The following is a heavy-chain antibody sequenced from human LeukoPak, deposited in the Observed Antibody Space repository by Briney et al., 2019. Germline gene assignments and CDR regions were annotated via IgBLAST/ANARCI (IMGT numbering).Heavy chain of an antibody. Sequence: SSETLSLTCAVYGGSFSGYYWSWLRQPPGEGLEWIGSIYHSGSTYYNPSLRSRVTISVDTSKNQFSLKLSSVTAADTAIYYCARAVIVVAAATQRNWFDPWGQGTLVTVSS. CDR1: GGSFSGYY. CDR2: IYHSGST. CDR3: ARAVIVVAAATQRNWFDP. J-gene: IGHJ5*02. V-gene: IGHV4-34*01. D-gene: IGHD2-15*01.